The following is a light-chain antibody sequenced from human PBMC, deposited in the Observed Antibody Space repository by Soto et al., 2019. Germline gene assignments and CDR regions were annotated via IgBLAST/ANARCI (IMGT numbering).Light chain of an antibody. Sequence: EIVLTQSPVTLSLSPGERATLSCRASQSISSYLAWYQQKPGQAPRLLIYDASNRATGIPARFSGSVSGTDFTLTISSLEPEVFAVYHPQQRFNWQVTFAQGTRFEIK. V-gene: IGKV3-11*01. CDR3: QQRFNWQVT. J-gene: IGKJ5*01. CDR1: QSISSY. CDR2: DAS.